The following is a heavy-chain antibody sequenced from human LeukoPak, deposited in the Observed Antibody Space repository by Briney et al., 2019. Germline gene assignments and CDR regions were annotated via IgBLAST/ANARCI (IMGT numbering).Heavy chain of an antibody. D-gene: IGHD3-22*01. CDR2: IYYSGST. Sequence: PSETLSLTCTVSGGSISSSSYYWGWIRQPPGKGLEWIGSIYYSGSTYYNPSLKSRVTISVDTSKNQFSLKLSSVTAADTAVYYCARDTKWLLPHHDAFDIWGQGTMVTVSS. V-gene: IGHV4-39*07. CDR1: GGSISSSSYY. J-gene: IGHJ3*02. CDR3: ARDTKWLLPHHDAFDI.